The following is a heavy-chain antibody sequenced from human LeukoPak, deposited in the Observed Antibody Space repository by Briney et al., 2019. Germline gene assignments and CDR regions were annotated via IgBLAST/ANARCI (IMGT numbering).Heavy chain of an antibody. J-gene: IGHJ4*02. D-gene: IGHD2-15*01. CDR2: MNPNSGNT. V-gene: IGHV1-8*01. CDR3: ARGGGYCSGGSCPYYFDY. CDR1: GYTFTSYD. Sequence: ASLKVSFKASGYTFTSYDINWVRQATGQGLEWMGWMNPNSGNTGYAQKFQGRVTMATDTSISTAYMELSSLTSEDTAVYYCARGGGYCSGGSCPYYFDYWGQGTLVTVSS.